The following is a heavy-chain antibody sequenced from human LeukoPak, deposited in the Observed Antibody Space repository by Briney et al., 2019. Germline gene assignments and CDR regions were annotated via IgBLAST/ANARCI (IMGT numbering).Heavy chain of an antibody. J-gene: IGHJ3*02. CDR3: ARQSSRTFDI. V-gene: IGHV4-38-2*02. Sequence: PSETLSLTXTVSGYSISSGYYWGWIRQPPGKGLEWIGSIYHSGSTYYNPSLKSRVTISVDTSKNQFSLKLSSVTAADTAVYYCARQSSRTFDIWGQGTMVTVSS. CDR2: IYHSGST. CDR1: GYSISSGYY.